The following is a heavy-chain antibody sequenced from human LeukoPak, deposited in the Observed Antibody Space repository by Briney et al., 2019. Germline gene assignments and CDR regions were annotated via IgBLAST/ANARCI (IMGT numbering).Heavy chain of an antibody. D-gene: IGHD3-10*01. CDR3: ARLWFGELLSTNWFDP. J-gene: IGHJ5*02. Sequence: ASVKVSCKASGYTFTDYYMHWVRQAPGQGLEWMGWISPSSGGTNYAQKFQGRVTMTRDTSTGTAYMELSRLRSEDTAVYYCARLWFGELLSTNWFDPWGQGTLVTVSS. CDR1: GYTFTDYY. CDR2: ISPSSGGT. V-gene: IGHV1-2*02.